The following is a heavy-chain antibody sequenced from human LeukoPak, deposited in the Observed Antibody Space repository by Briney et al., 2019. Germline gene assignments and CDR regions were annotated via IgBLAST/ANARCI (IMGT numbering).Heavy chain of an antibody. CDR2: ISWNSGSI. V-gene: IGHV3-9*01. CDR3: AKDYFGVGATVIDY. J-gene: IGHJ4*02. Sequence: GGSLRLSCAASGFTFDDYAMHWVRQAPGKGLEWVSGISWNSGSIGYADSVKGRFTISRDNTKNSLYLQMNSLRAEDTALYYCAKDYFGVGATVIDYWGQGTLVTVSS. CDR1: GFTFDDYA. D-gene: IGHD1-26*01.